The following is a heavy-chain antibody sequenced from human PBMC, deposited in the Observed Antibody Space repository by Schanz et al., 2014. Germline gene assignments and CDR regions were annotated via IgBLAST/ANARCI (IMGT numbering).Heavy chain of an antibody. CDR3: ARDGGRDGYNLAFDV. J-gene: IGHJ3*01. CDR2: VSSYDTTV. D-gene: IGHD5-12*01. Sequence: QVQLVESGGGVVQPGRSLRLSCAGSGFTFADYYMTWIRQAPGKGLEWISYVSSYDTTVSYADSVKGRFTISRDNAKNSVYLQMNSLRAEDTAVYFCARDGGRDGYNLAFDVWGQGTLVTVSS. CDR1: GFTFADYY. V-gene: IGHV3-11*01.